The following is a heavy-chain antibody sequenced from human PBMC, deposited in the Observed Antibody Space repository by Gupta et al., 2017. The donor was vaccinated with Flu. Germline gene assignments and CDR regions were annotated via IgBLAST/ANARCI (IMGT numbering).Heavy chain of an antibody. CDR3: ARRGHSYGEFDY. J-gene: IGHJ4*02. D-gene: IGHD5-18*01. Sequence: QLQLQESGPGLVKPSETLSLNCTVSGDSISPTDYYWGWVRQPPGKGLQWIGSIFHSGITYYNPSLKGRVTISIDTSKNQFSLKVTSVTAADTAVYYCARRGHSYGEFDYWGQGTLVAVSS. CDR2: IFHSGIT. V-gene: IGHV4-39*01. CDR1: GDSISPTDYY.